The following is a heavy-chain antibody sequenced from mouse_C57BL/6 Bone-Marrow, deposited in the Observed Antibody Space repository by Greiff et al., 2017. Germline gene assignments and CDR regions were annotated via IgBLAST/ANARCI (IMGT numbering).Heavy chain of an antibody. CDR1: GYTFTSYG. Sequence: QVQLQQSGAELARPGASVKLSCKASGYTFTSYGISWVKQRTGQGLEWIGEIYPRSGNTYYNEKFKGKATLTADKSSSTAYMELRSLTSEDSAVYFCARWGLRRPYAMDYWGRGTSVTVTA. CDR2: IYPRSGNT. J-gene: IGHJ4*01. D-gene: IGHD2-2*01. CDR3: ARWGLRRPYAMDY. V-gene: IGHV1-81*01.